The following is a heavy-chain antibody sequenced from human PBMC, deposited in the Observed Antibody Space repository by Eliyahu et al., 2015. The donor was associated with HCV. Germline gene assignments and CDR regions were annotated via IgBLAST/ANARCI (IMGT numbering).Heavy chain of an antibody. V-gene: IGHV3-23*01. Sequence: EVQLLESGGGLVQPGGSLRXSCXASGFTFSTYAMSWVRQAPGXGLEWVSAISGSGGTTYYADSVKGRFTISRDNSKNTLYLQMNSLRAEDTAVYYCAEGLSAPWGAFDIWGQGTTVTVSS. CDR2: ISGSGGTT. J-gene: IGHJ3*02. CDR3: AEGLSAPWGAFDI. CDR1: GFTFSTYA. D-gene: IGHD3-3*01.